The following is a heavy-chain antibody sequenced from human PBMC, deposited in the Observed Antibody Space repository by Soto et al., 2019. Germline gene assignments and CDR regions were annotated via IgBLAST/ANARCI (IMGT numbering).Heavy chain of an antibody. D-gene: IGHD2-8*02. CDR2: MSIHNYET. CDR3: AKDCLHNGAWSCHVGAPDY. Sequence: PEGSLRLSCAASGFIFSNYAMTWVRQAPGKGLEWVSTMSIHNYETYSADSVKGRFAISRDNSKNPLYLQVNSLRADDTAVYSCAKDCLHNGAWSCHVGAPDYWGQGTLVAVSS. CDR1: GFIFSNYA. V-gene: IGHV3-23*01. J-gene: IGHJ4*02.